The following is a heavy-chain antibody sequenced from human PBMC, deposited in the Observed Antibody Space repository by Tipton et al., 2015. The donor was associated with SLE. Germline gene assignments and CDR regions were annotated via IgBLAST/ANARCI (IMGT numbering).Heavy chain of an antibody. V-gene: IGHV4-34*01. Sequence: TLSLTCAVYGGSFSGSYWSWIRQPPGKGLEWIGEINHSGSTNYHPSLKSRVTTSVDTSKNQFSLKLTSVTAADTAVYYCAKRAYGSTWCFDYWGQGTLVTVSS. CDR1: GGSFSGSY. J-gene: IGHJ4*02. D-gene: IGHD6-13*01. CDR2: INHSGST. CDR3: AKRAYGSTWCFDY.